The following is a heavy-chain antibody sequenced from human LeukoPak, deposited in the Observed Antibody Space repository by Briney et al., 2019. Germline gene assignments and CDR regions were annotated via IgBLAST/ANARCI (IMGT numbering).Heavy chain of an antibody. V-gene: IGHV4-59*01. Sequence: SETLSLTCTVSGGSISSYNWSWIRQPPGKGLEWIGYIYYSGSTNYNPSLKSRVTISVDTSKNQFSLKLSSVTAADTAVYYCARDVGYYFDYWGQGTLVTVSS. CDR1: GGSISSYN. CDR3: ARDVGYYFDY. J-gene: IGHJ4*02. CDR2: IYYSGST.